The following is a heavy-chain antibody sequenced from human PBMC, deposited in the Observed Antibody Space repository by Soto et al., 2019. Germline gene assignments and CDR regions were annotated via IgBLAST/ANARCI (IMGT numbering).Heavy chain of an antibody. D-gene: IGHD1-26*01. J-gene: IGHJ4*02. V-gene: IGHV1-2*04. CDR1: GYTFTGYY. Sequence: QVQLVQSGAEVKKPGASVKVSCKASGYTFTGYYMHWVRQAPGQGLEWMGWINPNSGGTNYAQKLQGWVTMTRDPSISTAYRELSRLRSDDTAVYYCARAGIVGARFDYWGQGTLVTVSS. CDR3: ARAGIVGARFDY. CDR2: INPNSGGT.